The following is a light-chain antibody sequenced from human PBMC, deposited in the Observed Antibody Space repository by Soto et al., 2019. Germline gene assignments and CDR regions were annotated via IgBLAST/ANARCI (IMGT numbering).Light chain of an antibody. CDR2: LGS. CDR1: QSLLHSNGYYY. Sequence: DIVTNQCTLSIPVTPVEPFSISCRSRQSLLHSNGYYYFDWFLQQPGKSPKLLIYLGSNPASGVPDRFSGSGSGTVFTLQIRRVEAEDFGVYYCMPALQTRTFGQGTKVDI. CDR3: MPALQTRT. J-gene: IGKJ1*01. V-gene: IGKV2-28*01.